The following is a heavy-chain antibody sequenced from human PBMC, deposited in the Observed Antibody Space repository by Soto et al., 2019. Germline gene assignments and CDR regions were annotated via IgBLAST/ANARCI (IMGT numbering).Heavy chain of an antibody. D-gene: IGHD5-18*01. V-gene: IGHV3-30*03. CDR3: VSDRGYGHASVPYS. J-gene: IGHJ4*02. CDR2: ISYDGGLQ. Sequence: QAQLVESGGGVVQPGRSLRLSCAAAGFTYSSYGMHRVRQAPRTWLEWVAVISYDGGLQHYADTVKGRFTISRDNSKNMVLLQMNSLRAEDTAVYYCVSDRGYGHASVPYSWGQGTLVSVSS. CDR1: GFTYSSYG.